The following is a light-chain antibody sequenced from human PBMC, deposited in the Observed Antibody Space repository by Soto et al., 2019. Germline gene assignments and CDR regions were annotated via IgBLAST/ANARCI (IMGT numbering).Light chain of an antibody. CDR2: GVS. J-gene: IGKJ5*01. CDR1: QGVXTY. V-gene: IGKV3D-11*01. Sequence: IVLTQSPATLSLSPGESATLSCRASQGVXTYLAWYQQKPGQAPRVLXDGVSTNARGSPARLSGSGSGTEFTLTISSLQPEDFATYYCQQANSFPRTFGQGTRLEIK. CDR3: QQANSFPRT.